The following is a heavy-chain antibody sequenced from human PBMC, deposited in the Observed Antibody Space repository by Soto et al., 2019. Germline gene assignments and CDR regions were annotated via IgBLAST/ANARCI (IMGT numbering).Heavy chain of an antibody. D-gene: IGHD6-19*01. V-gene: IGHV1-69*01. CDR1: GGTFSTSG. Sequence: QVHLVQSGAEVKKPGSSVKVSCKASGGTFSTSGISWVRQAPGQGLEWVGRIVPLLGTANYAQRFRGRVTITADESTSTAYMELSSLRSEDTAVYYCAREYSSGWSGYWGQGTLVAVSS. J-gene: IGHJ4*02. CDR2: IVPLLGTA. CDR3: AREYSSGWSGY.